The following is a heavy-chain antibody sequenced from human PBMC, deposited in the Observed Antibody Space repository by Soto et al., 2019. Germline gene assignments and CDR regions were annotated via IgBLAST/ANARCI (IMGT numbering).Heavy chain of an antibody. CDR1: GGTFSSYT. J-gene: IGHJ3*02. V-gene: IGHV1-69*08. Sequence: QVQLVQSGAEVKKPGSSVKVSCTASGGTFSSYTISWVRQAPGQGLEWMGRIIPILGIANYAQKFQGRVTITADKSTSTAYMELSSLRSEDTAVYYCARDRKGSGWQYYAFDIWGQGTMVTVSS. CDR2: IIPILGIA. D-gene: IGHD6-19*01. CDR3: ARDRKGSGWQYYAFDI.